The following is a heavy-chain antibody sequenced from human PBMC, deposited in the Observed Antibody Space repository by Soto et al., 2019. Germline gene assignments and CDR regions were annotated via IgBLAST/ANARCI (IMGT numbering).Heavy chain of an antibody. CDR1: GFTFSSYA. D-gene: IGHD3-3*01. J-gene: IGHJ4*02. Sequence: GGSLRLSCAASGFTFSSYAMSWVRQAPGKGLEWVSAISGSGGSTYYADSVKGRFTISRDNSKNTLYLQMNSLRAEDTAVYYCAKESLGPTYYDFWSGSYYFDYWGQGTLVTVSS. CDR3: AKESLGPTYYDFWSGSYYFDY. CDR2: ISGSGGST. V-gene: IGHV3-23*01.